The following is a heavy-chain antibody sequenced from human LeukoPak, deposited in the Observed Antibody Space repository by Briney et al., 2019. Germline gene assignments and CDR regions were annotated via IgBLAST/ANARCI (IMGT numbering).Heavy chain of an antibody. Sequence: PGGSLRLSCAASGFTFSSYAMTWVRQAPGKGLEWVSGISGSGGSTYYADSVKGRFTISRDNSKNTLYLQMDSLRAEDTALYYCARAMMVVANLWGVFDYWGQGTLVTVSS. D-gene: IGHD3-22*01. J-gene: IGHJ4*02. CDR1: GFTFSSYA. CDR3: ARAMMVVANLWGVFDY. CDR2: ISGSGGST. V-gene: IGHV3-23*01.